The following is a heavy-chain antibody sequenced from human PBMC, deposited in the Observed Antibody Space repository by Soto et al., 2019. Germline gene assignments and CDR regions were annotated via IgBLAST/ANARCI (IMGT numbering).Heavy chain of an antibody. CDR3: ARVGVGHYEFDY. Sequence: EVQLVESGGALVQPGGSLRLSCAASGFTFSSYWMHWVRQAPGEGLVWVSRIKTDGSSTSYADSVKGRFTISIDNAKNTMYLQMNSLRAEDTAVYYCARVGVGHYEFDYWGQGTLVTVSS. D-gene: IGHD3-16*01. CDR1: GFTFSSYW. V-gene: IGHV3-74*01. J-gene: IGHJ4*02. CDR2: IKTDGSST.